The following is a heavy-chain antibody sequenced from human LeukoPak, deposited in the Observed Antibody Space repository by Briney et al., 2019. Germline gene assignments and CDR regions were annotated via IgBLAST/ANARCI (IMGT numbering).Heavy chain of an antibody. CDR2: ISSSSNFI. V-gene: IGHV3-21*01. CDR1: GFTFSSYA. J-gene: IGHJ4*02. Sequence: NPGGSLRLSCAASGFTFSSYAMSWVRQAPGKGLEWVSAISSSSNFIYYADSVKGRFTISRDNAKNSLYLQMNSLRAEDTAVYYCARAGDCSTTSCYATFDYWGQGSLVAVSS. D-gene: IGHD2-2*01. CDR3: ARAGDCSTTSCYATFDY.